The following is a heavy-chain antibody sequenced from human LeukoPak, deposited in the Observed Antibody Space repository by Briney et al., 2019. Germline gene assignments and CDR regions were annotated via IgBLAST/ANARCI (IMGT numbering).Heavy chain of an antibody. CDR1: GASIRSYY. Sequence: SETLSLTCSVSGASIRSYYWSWIRQPAGKGLEWIGRFYTSGSTNDNPSLKSRVTMSVDTSKNQFSLKVNSVTAADTAVYYCARDDYYDSSGYRNAFDIWGQGTMVTVSS. CDR3: ARDDYYDSSGYRNAFDI. CDR2: FYTSGST. V-gene: IGHV4-4*07. D-gene: IGHD3-22*01. J-gene: IGHJ3*02.